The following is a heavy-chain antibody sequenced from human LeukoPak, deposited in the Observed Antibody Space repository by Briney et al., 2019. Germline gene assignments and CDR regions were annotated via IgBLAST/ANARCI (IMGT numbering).Heavy chain of an antibody. CDR2: IYYSGST. Sequence: SETLSLTCAVYGGSFSSYYWGWIRQPPGKGLEWIGSIYYSGSTYYNPSLKSRVTISVDTSKNQFSLKLSSVTAADTAVYYCARRPTSSRGYYYGSLLNSYFDYWGQGTLVTVSS. D-gene: IGHD3-10*01. V-gene: IGHV4-39*01. CDR1: GGSFSSYY. CDR3: ARRPTSSRGYYYGSLLNSYFDY. J-gene: IGHJ4*02.